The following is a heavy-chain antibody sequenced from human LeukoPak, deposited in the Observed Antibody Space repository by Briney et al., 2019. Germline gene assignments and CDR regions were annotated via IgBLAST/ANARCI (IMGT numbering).Heavy chain of an antibody. CDR3: TKSYSTMWYGAFGS. D-gene: IGHD6-13*01. J-gene: IGHJ3*02. CDR2: IKTSGDTT. CDR1: GFTFSSYA. Sequence: AGGSLRLSCAASGFTFSSYAMTWVRQLPGKGLEWVSSIKTSGDTTYYADSVKGRFTLSRDNSKNTVYLQMSSLRVEDTAIYYCTKSYSTMWYGAFGSWGLGTEVFVSS. V-gene: IGHV3-23*01.